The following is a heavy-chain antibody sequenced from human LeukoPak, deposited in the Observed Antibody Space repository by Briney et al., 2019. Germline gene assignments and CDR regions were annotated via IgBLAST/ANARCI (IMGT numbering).Heavy chain of an antibody. V-gene: IGHV1-2*02. CDR2: INPNSGGT. CDR3: ARGGADILTYLWYFDL. Sequence: GASVKVSCKASGYTFTGYYMHWVRQAPGQGLEWMGWINPNSGGTNYAQKFQGRVTMTRDTSISTAYMELSRLRSDDTAVYYCARGGADILTYLWYFDLWGRGTLVTVSS. D-gene: IGHD3-9*01. CDR1: GYTFTGYY. J-gene: IGHJ2*01.